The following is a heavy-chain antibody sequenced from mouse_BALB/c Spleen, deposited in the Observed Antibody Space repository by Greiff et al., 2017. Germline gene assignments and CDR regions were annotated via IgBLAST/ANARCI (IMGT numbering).Heavy chain of an antibody. J-gene: IGHJ4*01. CDR2: INPSSGYT. V-gene: IGHV1-4*01. CDR1: GYTFTSYT. Sequence: VQLQQSGAELARPGASVKMSCKASGYTFTSYTMHWVKQRPGQGLEWIGYINPSSGYTNYNQKFKDKATLTADKSSSTAYMQLSSLTSEDSAVYYCARDSSGSYYAMDYWGQGTSVTVSS. CDR3: ARDSSGSYYAMDY. D-gene: IGHD3-2*01.